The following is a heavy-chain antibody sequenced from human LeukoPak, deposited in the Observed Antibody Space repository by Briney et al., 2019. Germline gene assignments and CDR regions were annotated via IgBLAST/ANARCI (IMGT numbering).Heavy chain of an antibody. CDR1: GGSVSSGGYY. V-gene: IGHV4-61*08. CDR2: IYYSGST. Sequence: SETLSLTCTVSGGSVSSGGYYWSWIRQPPGKGLEWIGYIYYSGSTNYNPSLKSRVTISVDTSKNQFSLKLSSVTAADTAVYYCARARSFFCSSTSCPAVLREKAAFDIWGQGTMVTVSS. J-gene: IGHJ3*02. D-gene: IGHD2-2*01. CDR3: ARARSFFCSSTSCPAVLREKAAFDI.